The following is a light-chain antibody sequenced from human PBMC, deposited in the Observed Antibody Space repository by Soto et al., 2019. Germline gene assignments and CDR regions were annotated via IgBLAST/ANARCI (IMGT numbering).Light chain of an antibody. Sequence: EIVMTQSPASLSASPGERITLSCKASQSIANNLAWHQQKPGQAPRLLMYGASTRAADIPARFSGSGSGTEFSLTISSLQSEDFAIYYCQQYNDWPPWTFGKGTKVDI. CDR1: QSIANN. V-gene: IGKV3-15*01. CDR3: QQYNDWPPWT. CDR2: GAS. J-gene: IGKJ1*01.